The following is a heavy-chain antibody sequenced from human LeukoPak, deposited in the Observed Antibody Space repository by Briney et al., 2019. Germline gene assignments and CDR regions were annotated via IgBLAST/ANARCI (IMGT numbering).Heavy chain of an antibody. CDR1: GYTFTGYY. CDR3: VRDRGYSGSEPEYFQH. Sequence: GASVKVSCKAPGYTFTGYYIHWVRQAPGQGLEWMGWINPNSGGTNYAQKFQGRVTMTRDTSITTAYMDLSRLTSDDTAVYYCVRDRGYSGSEPEYFQHWGQGTLVIVSS. J-gene: IGHJ1*01. CDR2: INPNSGGT. D-gene: IGHD5-12*01. V-gene: IGHV1-2*02.